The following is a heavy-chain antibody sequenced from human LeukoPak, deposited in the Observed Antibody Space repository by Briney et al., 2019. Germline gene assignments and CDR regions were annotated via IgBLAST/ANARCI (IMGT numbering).Heavy chain of an antibody. CDR2: ISYDGSNK. CDR3: AKDPKGTAVAGFDY. Sequence: PGGSLRLSCAASGFTFSSYGMHWVRQAPGKGLEWVAVISYDGSNKYCADSVKGRFTISRDNSKNTLYLQMNSLRAEDTAVYYCAKDPKGTAVAGFDYWGQGTLVTVSS. J-gene: IGHJ4*02. V-gene: IGHV3-30*18. D-gene: IGHD6-19*01. CDR1: GFTFSSYG.